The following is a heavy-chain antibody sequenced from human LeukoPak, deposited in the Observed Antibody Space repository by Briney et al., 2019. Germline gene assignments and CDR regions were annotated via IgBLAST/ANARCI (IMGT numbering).Heavy chain of an antibody. D-gene: IGHD1-26*01. CDR3: ARRSSGSPPYYFGY. J-gene: IGHJ4*02. CDR2: IKSDGSST. CDR1: GLTFSSYW. Sequence: PGGSLRLSCAASGLTFSSYWMHWVRQAPGKGLVWVSRIKSDGSSTSYADSVKGRFTISRDNAKNTLYLQMNSLRAEDTAVYYCARRSSGSPPYYFGYWGQETLVTVSS. V-gene: IGHV3-74*01.